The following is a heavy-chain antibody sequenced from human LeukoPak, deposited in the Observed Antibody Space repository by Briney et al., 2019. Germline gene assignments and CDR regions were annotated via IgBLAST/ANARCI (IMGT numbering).Heavy chain of an antibody. Sequence: GGSLRLSCAASEFTFSTYWMSWVRQAPGKGLEWVANIKQDGSEVHYVDSVKGRYTISRDNAKNSPYLQMNSLRAEDTAVYYCARNPGRKFDYWGQGTLVTVSS. V-gene: IGHV3-7*01. CDR2: IKQDGSEV. CDR1: EFTFSTYW. D-gene: IGHD1-14*01. J-gene: IGHJ4*02. CDR3: ARNPGRKFDY.